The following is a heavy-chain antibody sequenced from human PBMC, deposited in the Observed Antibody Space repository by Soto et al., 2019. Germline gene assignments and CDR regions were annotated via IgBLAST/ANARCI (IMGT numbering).Heavy chain of an antibody. J-gene: IGHJ4*02. V-gene: IGHV4-34*01. CDR3: ARGPSFYYYDSSGYYSRPFDY. D-gene: IGHD3-22*01. Sequence: PSETLSLTCAVYGGSFSGYYWSWIRQPPGKGLEWIGEINHSGSTNYNPSLKSRVTISVDTSKNQFSLKLSSVTAADTAVYYCARGPSFYYYDSSGYYSRPFDYWGLGTLVTVSS. CDR1: GGSFSGYY. CDR2: INHSGST.